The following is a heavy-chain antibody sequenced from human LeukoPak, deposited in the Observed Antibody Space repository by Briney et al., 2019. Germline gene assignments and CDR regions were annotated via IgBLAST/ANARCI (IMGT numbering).Heavy chain of an antibody. CDR3: ARDQPPSYSGSYYGFDY. J-gene: IGHJ4*02. Sequence: GGSLRLSCAASGFTFSTYSMNRVRQAPGKGLEWVSSISSSSSYIYYADSVKGRFTISRDNAKNSLYLQMNSLRAEDTAVYYCARDQPPSYSGSYYGFDYWGQGTLVTVSS. V-gene: IGHV3-21*01. CDR2: ISSSSSYI. CDR1: GFTFSTYS. D-gene: IGHD1-26*01.